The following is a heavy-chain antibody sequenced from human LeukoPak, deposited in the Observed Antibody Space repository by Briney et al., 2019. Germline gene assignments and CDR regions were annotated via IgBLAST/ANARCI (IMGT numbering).Heavy chain of an antibody. CDR1: GYSISSGYY. Sequence: SETLSLTCTVSGYSISSGYYWGWIRRPPGKGLEWIGSIYHSGSTYYNPSLKSRVSMSADTSKNQFSLRLSSVTAADTAMYYCARDRPVYYMDVWGKGTTVIVSS. D-gene: IGHD1-14*01. CDR2: IYHSGST. V-gene: IGHV4-38-2*02. CDR3: ARDRPVYYMDV. J-gene: IGHJ6*03.